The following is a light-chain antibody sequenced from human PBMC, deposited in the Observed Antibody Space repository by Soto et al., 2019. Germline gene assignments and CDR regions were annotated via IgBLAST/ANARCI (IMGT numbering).Light chain of an antibody. Sequence: SYELTQAPSVSVAPGKTARITCGGNNIGSKSVHWYQQKSGQAPVLVIFYDSDRPSGIPERFSGSNSGNTATLIINRVEAGDEADYYCQVWDSSRNHVIFGGGTQVTVL. CDR2: YDS. V-gene: IGLV3-21*04. CDR1: NIGSKS. CDR3: QVWDSSRNHVI. J-gene: IGLJ2*01.